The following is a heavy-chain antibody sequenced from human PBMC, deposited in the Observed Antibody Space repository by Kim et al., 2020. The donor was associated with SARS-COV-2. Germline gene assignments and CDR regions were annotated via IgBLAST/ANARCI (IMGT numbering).Heavy chain of an antibody. D-gene: IGHD3-16*01. Sequence: SETLSLTCTVSGYSISSGYYWGWIRQPPGKGLEWIGSIYHSGSTYYNPSLKSRVTISVDTSKNQFSLKLSSVTAADTAVYYCARDLGLIATSAFDYWGQG. V-gene: IGHV4-38-2*02. CDR3: ARDLGLIATSAFDY. CDR2: IYHSGST. CDR1: GYSISSGYY. J-gene: IGHJ4*02.